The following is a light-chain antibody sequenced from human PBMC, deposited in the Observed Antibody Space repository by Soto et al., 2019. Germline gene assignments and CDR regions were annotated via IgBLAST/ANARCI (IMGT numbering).Light chain of an antibody. Sequence: QSVLTQPPSVSGAPGQRVTISCTGSSSNIGAGYDVHWYQQLPGTAPKLLIYVNSNRPSGVPDRFSGSKSGTSASLAITGLRAEDEADYYFQSYDRSLSDVFGTGTKLTVL. CDR2: VNS. J-gene: IGLJ1*01. CDR3: QSYDRSLSDV. V-gene: IGLV1-40*01. CDR1: SSNIGAGYD.